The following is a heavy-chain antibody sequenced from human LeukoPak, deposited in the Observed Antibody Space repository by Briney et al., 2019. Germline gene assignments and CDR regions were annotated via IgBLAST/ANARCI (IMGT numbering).Heavy chain of an antibody. J-gene: IGHJ3*02. CDR1: GLTVRTNY. CDR2: IFGDNST. D-gene: IGHD2-15*01. CDR3: TRKYCSGASCLDDIFDI. V-gene: IGHV3-53*01. Sequence: PGGSLRLSCAASGLTVRTNYMNWVRQVPGKGLEWVSLIFGDNSTYYADSVRGRFTISRDNSKNTVYLQMNSLRAEDTAVYYCTRKYCSGASCLDDIFDIWGQGTMVTVSS.